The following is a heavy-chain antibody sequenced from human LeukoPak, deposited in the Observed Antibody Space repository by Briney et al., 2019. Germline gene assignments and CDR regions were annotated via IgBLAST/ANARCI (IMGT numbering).Heavy chain of an antibody. J-gene: IGHJ4*02. CDR3: ARGLNYYDSSGYYRPRPYYFDY. CDR1: GGSFSGYY. D-gene: IGHD3-22*01. V-gene: IGHV4-34*01. Sequence: SETLSLTCAVYGGSFSGYYWSWIRQPPGKGLEWIGEINHSGSTNYNPSPKSRVTISVDTTKNQFSLKLSSVTAADTAVYYCARGLNYYDSSGYYRPRPYYFDYWGQGTLVTVSS. CDR2: INHSGST.